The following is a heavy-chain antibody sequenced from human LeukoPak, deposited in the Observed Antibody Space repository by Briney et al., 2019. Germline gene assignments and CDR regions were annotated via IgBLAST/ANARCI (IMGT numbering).Heavy chain of an antibody. D-gene: IGHD5-12*01. V-gene: IGHV3-21*01. CDR1: GFTFSSYS. CDR3: AQVATQTSPYFFDY. CDR2: ISSSSYI. J-gene: IGHJ4*02. Sequence: PGGSLRLSCAASGFTFSSYSMNWVRQAPGKGLEWVSSISSSSYIYYANSVKGRFTISRDNAKNSLYLQMNSLRAEDTAVYYCAQVATQTSPYFFDYWGQGTLVTVSS.